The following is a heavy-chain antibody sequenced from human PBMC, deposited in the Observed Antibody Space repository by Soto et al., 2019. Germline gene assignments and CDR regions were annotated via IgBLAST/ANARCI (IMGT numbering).Heavy chain of an antibody. J-gene: IGHJ4*02. D-gene: IGHD6-13*01. CDR1: RGCVSSGSRY. CDR2: IHYSGST. CDR3: ARRGIAAAGSFDY. Sequence: PSETLSLTCTASRGCVSSGSRYCSFSRQPPGKGLEWIGYIHYSGSTNYNPSLKSRVTISVDTSKNQFSLKLSSVTAADTAVYYCARRGIAAAGSFDYWGQGTLVTVSS. V-gene: IGHV4-61*01.